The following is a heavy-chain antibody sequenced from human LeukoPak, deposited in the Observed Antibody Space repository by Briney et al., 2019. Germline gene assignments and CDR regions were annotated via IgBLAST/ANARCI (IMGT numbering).Heavy chain of an antibody. CDR1: GYIFTGYY. Sequence: ASVTVSCKASGYIFTGYYMHWVRQAPGQGPEWMGLINPNSGDTNYAQNFQDRVTITRVTSISTAYMELIRLRSDDTTVFYFSTDPWGGAMAPSGQGTLVTVSS. J-gene: IGHJ5*02. D-gene: IGHD3-16*01. V-gene: IGHV1-2*06. CDR3: STDPWGGAMAP. CDR2: INPNSGDT.